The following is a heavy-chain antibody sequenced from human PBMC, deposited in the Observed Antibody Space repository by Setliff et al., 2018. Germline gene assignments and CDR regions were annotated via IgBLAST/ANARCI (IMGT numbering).Heavy chain of an antibody. V-gene: IGHV1-69*13. CDR1: GGTFSNYC. Sequence: ASVKVSCKASGGTFSNYCISWVRQAPGQGLEWMGGIMPKFGTPNRSQKFQGRVTITADESTSTAYMELSSLRSEDTAVYYCARSRDYYDHYYMDVWGKGTTVTVSS. CDR2: IMPKFGTP. J-gene: IGHJ6*03. CDR3: ARSRDYYDHYYMDV.